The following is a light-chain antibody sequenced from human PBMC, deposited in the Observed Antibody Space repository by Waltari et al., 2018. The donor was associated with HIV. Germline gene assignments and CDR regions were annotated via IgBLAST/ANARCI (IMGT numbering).Light chain of an antibody. V-gene: IGLV1-51*01. J-gene: IGLJ2*01. CDR2: DNR. Sequence: QSVLTQPPSVSAAPGQKVTISCSGSSSNVGNNFVSWYQHLPRAAPKLLIYDNRKRPSGIPDRFSGSKSGTSANLDITGLQTGDEADYYCGTWDSSLSAGVFGGGTKLTVL. CDR3: GTWDSSLSAGV. CDR1: SSNVGNNF.